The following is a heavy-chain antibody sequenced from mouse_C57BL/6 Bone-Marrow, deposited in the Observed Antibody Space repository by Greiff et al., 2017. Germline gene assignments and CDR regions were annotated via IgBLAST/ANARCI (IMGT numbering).Heavy chain of an antibody. V-gene: IGHV15-2*01. Sequence: VQLQESGSELRSPGSSVKLSCKDFDSEVFPIAYMSWVRQKPGHGFEWIGGILPSIGRTIYGEKFEDKATLDADTLSNTADLELNSPTSEDSAIYYCARGDYYGRSVRWFAYWGQGTLVTVSA. D-gene: IGHD1-1*01. CDR1: DSEVFPIAY. CDR2: ILPSIGRT. J-gene: IGHJ3*01. CDR3: ARGDYYGRSVRWFAY.